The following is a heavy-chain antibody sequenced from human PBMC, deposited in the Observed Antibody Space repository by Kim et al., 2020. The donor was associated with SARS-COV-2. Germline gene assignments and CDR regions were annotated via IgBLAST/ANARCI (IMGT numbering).Heavy chain of an antibody. Sequence: YAASVKGRFTISRDESKNSLYLQMNSLKTEDTAVYYCARAAYSGGSGDYWGQGTLVTVSS. CDR3: ARAAYSGGSGDY. D-gene: IGHD6-25*01. V-gene: IGHV3-72*01. J-gene: IGHJ4*02.